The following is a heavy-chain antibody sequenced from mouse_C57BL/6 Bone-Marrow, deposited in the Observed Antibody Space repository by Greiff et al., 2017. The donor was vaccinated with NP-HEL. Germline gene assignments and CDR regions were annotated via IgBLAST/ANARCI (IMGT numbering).Heavy chain of an antibody. V-gene: IGHV1-81*01. Sequence: QVQLKQSGAELARPGASVKLSCKASGYTFTSYGISWVKQRTGQGLEWIGEIYPRSGNTYYNEKFKGKATLTADKSSSTAYMELRSLTSEDSAVYFCPITTALWYFDVWGTGTTVTVSS. D-gene: IGHD1-1*01. CDR3: PITTALWYFDV. J-gene: IGHJ1*03. CDR2: IYPRSGNT. CDR1: GYTFTSYG.